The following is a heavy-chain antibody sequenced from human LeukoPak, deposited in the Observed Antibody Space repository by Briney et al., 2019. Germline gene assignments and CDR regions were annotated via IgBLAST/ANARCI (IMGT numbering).Heavy chain of an antibody. V-gene: IGHV3-48*04. J-gene: IGHJ4*02. CDR2: ISSSSSSTI. CDR1: GFTFSSYS. Sequence: GGSLRLSCAASGFTFSSYSMNWVRQAPGKGLEWVSYISSSSSSTIYYADSVKGRFTISRDNAKNSLYLQMNSLRAEDTAVYYCARDHRGYSYAFDYWAREPWSPSPQ. D-gene: IGHD5-18*01. CDR3: ARDHRGYSYAFDY.